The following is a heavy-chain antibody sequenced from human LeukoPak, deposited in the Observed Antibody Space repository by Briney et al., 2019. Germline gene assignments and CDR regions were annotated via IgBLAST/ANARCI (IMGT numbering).Heavy chain of an antibody. CDR3: ARLASSGWYDY. J-gene: IGHJ4*02. V-gene: IGHV4-39*01. D-gene: IGHD6-19*01. CDR2: IYYSGST. CDR1: GGSISSDSYY. Sequence: PSETLSLTCTVSGGSISSDSYYWGWIRQPPGKGLEWIGSIYYSGSTYYNPSLKSRVTISVDTSKNQFSLKLSSVTAADTAVYYCARLASSGWYDYWGQGTLVTVSS.